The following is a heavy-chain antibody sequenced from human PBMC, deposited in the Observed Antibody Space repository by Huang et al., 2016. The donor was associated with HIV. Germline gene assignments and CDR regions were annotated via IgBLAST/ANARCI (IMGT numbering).Heavy chain of an antibody. J-gene: IGHJ6*02. CDR3: ARDPKEGLDV. V-gene: IGHV1-46*01. Sequence: QAQLVQSGAEMKKPGASVKVSCKASGFTFTSYFFHWVRQAPGQGPEWMAMINPSGGHTDYAQKFQGRVIVSRDTSTSTVYIEMSSLGSEDTAVYYCARDPKEGLDVWGQGTTVIVSS. CDR2: INPSGGHT. CDR1: GFTFTSYF.